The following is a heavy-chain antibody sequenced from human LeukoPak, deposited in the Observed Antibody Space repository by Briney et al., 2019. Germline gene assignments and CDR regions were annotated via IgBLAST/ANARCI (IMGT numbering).Heavy chain of an antibody. J-gene: IGHJ6*02. CDR2: ISSSGSVI. CDR3: ARDGYSRSSYYYHGMDV. D-gene: IGHD6-6*01. CDR1: GFTFSSYA. Sequence: PGGSQRLSCSASGFTFSSYAMNWVRQAPGKGLEWVSYISSSGSVIYNADSVKGRFTISRDNAKNSLYLQMYSLRAEDTAVYYCARDGYSRSSYYYHGMDVWGQGTTVTVSS. V-gene: IGHV3-48*03.